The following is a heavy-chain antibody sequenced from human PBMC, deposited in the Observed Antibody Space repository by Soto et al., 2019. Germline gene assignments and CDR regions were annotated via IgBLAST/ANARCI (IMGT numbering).Heavy chain of an antibody. CDR1: GFTFSSSG. J-gene: IGHJ4*01. CDR3: AKSTGCSGGICN. V-gene: IGHV3-23*01. D-gene: IGHD2-15*01. CDR2: ITGSGVGT. Sequence: GGSLRLSCAASGFTFSSSGMTWVRQAPGKGLEWVSAITGSGVGTYYADSVKGRFAISRDNSKNTLYLQMDGLRAGDTAVYYCAKSTGCSGGICNWGHGTKVTVCS.